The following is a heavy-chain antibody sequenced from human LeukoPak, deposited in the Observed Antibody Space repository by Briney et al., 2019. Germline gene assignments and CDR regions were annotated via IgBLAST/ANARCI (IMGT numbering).Heavy chain of an antibody. J-gene: IGHJ4*02. CDR2: ISYDGSNK. CDR3: ARDSALKQWLSSIPFDY. D-gene: IGHD6-19*01. CDR1: GFTFSSYA. V-gene: IGHV3-30*04. Sequence: GRSLRLSCAASGFTFSSYAMHWVRQAPGKGLEWVAVISYDGSNKYYADSVKGRFTISRDNSKNTLYLQMNSLRAEDTAVYYCARDSALKQWLSSIPFDYWGQGTLVTVSS.